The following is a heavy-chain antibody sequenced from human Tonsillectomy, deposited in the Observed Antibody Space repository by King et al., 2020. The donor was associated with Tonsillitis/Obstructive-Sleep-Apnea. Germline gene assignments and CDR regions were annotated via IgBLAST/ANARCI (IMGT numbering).Heavy chain of an antibody. Sequence: VQLVESGGGLVQPGRSLRLSCAASGFTFDDYAMYWVRQAPGKGLEWVSGISWNSGSKVYADSVKGRLTISRDNAKNSLYLQMNSLRAEDTALYYCAKDLMIAVSGTPADAFDIWGQGTMVTVSS. CDR2: ISWNSGSK. CDR1: GFTFDDYA. CDR3: AKDLMIAVSGTPADAFDI. D-gene: IGHD6-13*01. J-gene: IGHJ3*02. V-gene: IGHV3-9*01.